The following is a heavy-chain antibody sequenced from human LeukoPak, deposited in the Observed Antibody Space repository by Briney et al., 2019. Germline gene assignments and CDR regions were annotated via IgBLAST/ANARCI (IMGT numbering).Heavy chain of an antibody. CDR1: GFTFSNAW. Sequence: GGSLRLSCAASGFTFSNAWMSWVRQAPGKGLEWVGRIKSKTDGGTTDYAAPVKGRFTISRDDSKNTLYLQMNSLKTEDTAVYYCTTVHIGIVVVDDAFDIWGQGTMVTVSS. CDR3: TTVHIGIVVVDDAFDI. CDR2: IKSKTDGGTT. J-gene: IGHJ3*02. V-gene: IGHV3-15*01. D-gene: IGHD2-15*01.